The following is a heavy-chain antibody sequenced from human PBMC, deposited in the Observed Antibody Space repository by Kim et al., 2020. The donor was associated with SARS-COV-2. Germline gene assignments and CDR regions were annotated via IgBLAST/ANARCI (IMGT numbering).Heavy chain of an antibody. CDR2: INHSGES. V-gene: IGHV4-34*01. D-gene: IGHD3-10*01. CDR1: GGSFTDNY. CDR3: ARGAPPLGESSGWF. Sequence: SETLSLTCAVFGGSFTDNYWNWVRQAPGRGLEWVGEINHSGESSFNSTLKSRLTISVDTSKNQFSLRLSSVTAADTAVYYCARGAPPLGESSGWF. J-gene: IGHJ5*01.